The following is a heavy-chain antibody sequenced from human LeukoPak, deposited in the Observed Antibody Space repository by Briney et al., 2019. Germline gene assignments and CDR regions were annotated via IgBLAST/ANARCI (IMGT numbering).Heavy chain of an antibody. V-gene: IGHV1-69*05. CDR3: ARDGYDYVWGSYRLQ. CDR1: GGTFSSYA. D-gene: IGHD3-16*02. CDR2: IIPIFGTA. J-gene: IGHJ4*02. Sequence: SVKVSCKASGGTFSSYAISWVRQAPGQGLEWMGGIIPIFGTANYAQKFQGRATITTDESTSTAYMELSSLRSEDTAVYYCARDGYDYVWGSYRLQWGQGTLVTVSS.